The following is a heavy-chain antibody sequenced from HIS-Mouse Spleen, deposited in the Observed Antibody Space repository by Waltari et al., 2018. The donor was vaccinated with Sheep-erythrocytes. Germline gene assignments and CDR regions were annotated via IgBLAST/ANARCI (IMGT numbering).Heavy chain of an antibody. D-gene: IGHD5-18*01. J-gene: IGHJ6*02. CDR3: ARRRLGYSYDYGMDV. CDR1: GFTFSSYW. V-gene: IGHV3-7*01. Sequence: EVQLVESGGGLVQPGGSLRLSCAASGFTFSSYWMSWVRQAPGEGLEWVANIKQDGSEKYYVDSVKGRFTISRDNAKNSLYLQMNSLRAEDTAVYYCARRRLGYSYDYGMDVWGQGTTVTVSS. CDR2: IKQDGSEK.